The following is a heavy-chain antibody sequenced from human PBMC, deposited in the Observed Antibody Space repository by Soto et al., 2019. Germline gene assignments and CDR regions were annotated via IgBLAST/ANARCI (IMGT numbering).Heavy chain of an antibody. CDR2: IIPILGIA. D-gene: IGHD2-15*01. V-gene: IGHV1-69*08. Sequence: QVQLVQSGAEVKKPGSSVKVSCKASGGTFSSYTISWVRQAPGQGLEWMGRIIPILGIANYAQKFQGRVTITADKSTSTAYMELSSLRSEDTAVYYCARDSRASCSGGSCYFAHDYWGQGTLVTVSS. CDR1: GGTFSSYT. J-gene: IGHJ4*02. CDR3: ARDSRASCSGGSCYFAHDY.